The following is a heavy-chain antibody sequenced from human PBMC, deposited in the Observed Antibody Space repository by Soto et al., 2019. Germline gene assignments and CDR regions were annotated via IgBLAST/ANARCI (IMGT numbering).Heavy chain of an antibody. V-gene: IGHV1-69*08. Sequence: QVQLVQSGAEVKKPGSSVKVSCKTSGGTFSNDIITWVRQAPGQGLEWMGRIIPPLDTTNYAQKFQGRVTITADKYTGTAYMELNSLRSEDTAVYYCVRDSPIGSTFSGYDGIDYWGQGTLVTVSS. J-gene: IGHJ4*02. CDR2: IIPPLDTT. CDR1: GGTFSNDI. CDR3: VRDSPIGSTFSGYDGIDY. D-gene: IGHD5-12*01.